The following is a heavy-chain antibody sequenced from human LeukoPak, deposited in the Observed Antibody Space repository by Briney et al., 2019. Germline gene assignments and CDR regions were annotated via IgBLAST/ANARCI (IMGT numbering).Heavy chain of an antibody. CDR1: GGSISSGGYY. CDR2: IYYSGST. CDR3: ARAYDILAYFDY. D-gene: IGHD3-9*01. V-gene: IGHV4-31*03. Sequence: SQTLSLTCTVSGGSISSGGYYWSWIRQHPGKGLEWIGYIYYSGSTYYNPSLKSRVTISVDTSKNQFSLKLSSVTAADTAVYYCARAYDILAYFDYWGQGTLVTVSS. J-gene: IGHJ4*02.